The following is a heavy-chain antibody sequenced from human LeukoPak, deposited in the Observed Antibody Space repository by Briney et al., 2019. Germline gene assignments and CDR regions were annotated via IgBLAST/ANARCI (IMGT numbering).Heavy chain of an antibody. CDR2: INHSGST. CDR1: GDSISSSYYY. J-gene: IGHJ6*04. CDR3: ARRSRGSMVRGLFLDV. V-gene: IGHV4-39*07. D-gene: IGHD3-10*01. Sequence: SETLSLTCTVSGDSISSSYYYWSWIRQPPGKGLEWIGEINHSGSTNYNPSLKSRVTISVDTSKNQFSLKLSSVTAADTAVYYCARRSRGSMVRGLFLDVWGKGTTVTISS.